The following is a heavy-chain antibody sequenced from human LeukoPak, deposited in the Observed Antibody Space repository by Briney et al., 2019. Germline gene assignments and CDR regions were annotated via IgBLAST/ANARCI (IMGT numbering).Heavy chain of an antibody. V-gene: IGHV3-9*01. CDR3: AARSVGRYYFDY. Sequence: PGRSLRLSCAASGFTFDDYAMHWVRQAPVKGLEWVSGISWNSGSIGYADSVKGRFTISRDNAKNSLYLQMNSLRAEDTALYYCAARSVGRYYFDYWGQGTLVTVSS. D-gene: IGHD6-19*01. CDR2: ISWNSGSI. CDR1: GFTFDDYA. J-gene: IGHJ4*02.